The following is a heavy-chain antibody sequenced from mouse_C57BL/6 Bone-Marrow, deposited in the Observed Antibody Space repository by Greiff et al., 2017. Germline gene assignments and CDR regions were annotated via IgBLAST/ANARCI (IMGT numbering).Heavy chain of an antibody. J-gene: IGHJ2*01. CDR2: IHPNSGST. CDR3: APYYYGSSPVYCES. V-gene: IGHV1-64*01. D-gene: IGHD1-1*01. CDR1: GYTFTSYW. Sequence: QVQLQQPGAELVKPGASVKLSCKASGYTFTSYWMHWVKQRPGQGLEWIGMIHPNSGSTNYNEKFKSKATLTVDKSSSTAYMQLSSLTSEDSAVYYCAPYYYGSSPVYCESGGPGATLS.